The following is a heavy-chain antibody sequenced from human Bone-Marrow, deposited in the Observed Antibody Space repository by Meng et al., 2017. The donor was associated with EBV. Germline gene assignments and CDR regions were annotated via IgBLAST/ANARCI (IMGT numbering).Heavy chain of an antibody. D-gene: IGHD3-10*01. CDR2: IIPIFGTA. CDR1: GGTFSSYA. V-gene: IGHV1-69*06. J-gene: IGHJ4*02. Sequence: VLRGVSVAGVKKPGSAVKVTRKSSGGTFSSYAISWVRQAPGQGLEWMGGIIPIFGTANYAQKFQGRVTITADKSTSTAYMELSSLRSEDTAVYYCASGYYGSGSYLGWGQGTLVTVSS. CDR3: ASGYYGSGSYLG.